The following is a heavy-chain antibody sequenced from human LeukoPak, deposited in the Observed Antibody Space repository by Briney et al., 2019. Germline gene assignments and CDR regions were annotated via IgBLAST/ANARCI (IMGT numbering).Heavy chain of an antibody. Sequence: GGSLRLSCAASGFTFSSYWMHWVRQAPGKGLVWVSRINSDGSSTSYADSAKGRFTISRDNAKNTLYLQMNSLRAEDTAVYYCAREVAAAGTIDYWFDPWGQGTLVTVSS. J-gene: IGHJ5*02. V-gene: IGHV3-74*01. D-gene: IGHD6-13*01. CDR1: GFTFSSYW. CDR3: AREVAAAGTIDYWFDP. CDR2: INSDGSST.